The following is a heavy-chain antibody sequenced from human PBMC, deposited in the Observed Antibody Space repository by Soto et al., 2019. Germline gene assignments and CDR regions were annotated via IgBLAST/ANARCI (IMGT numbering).Heavy chain of an antibody. CDR1: GGSISSSSYY. CDR2: IYYSGST. D-gene: IGHD4-17*01. J-gene: IGHJ4*02. CDR3: ARHASTTVTYYFDY. V-gene: IGHV4-39*01. Sequence: SSETLSLTCTVSGGSISSSSYYWGWIRQPPGKGLEWIGSIYYSGSTYYNPSLKSRVTISVDTSKNQFSLKLSSVTAADTAVYYCARHASTTVTYYFDYWGQGTLVTVSS.